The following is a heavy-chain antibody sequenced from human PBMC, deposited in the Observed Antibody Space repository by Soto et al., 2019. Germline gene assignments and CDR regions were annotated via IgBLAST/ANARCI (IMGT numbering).Heavy chain of an antibody. D-gene: IGHD3-3*01. V-gene: IGHV3-23*01. Sequence: GGSLRLSCAASGFTFSSYAMSWVRQAPGKGLEWVSAISGSGGSTYYADSVKGRFTISRDNSKNTLYLQMNSLRAEDTAVYYCASGFGAGDYYYYMDVWGKGTTVTVSS. CDR2: ISGSGGST. CDR1: GFTFSSYA. CDR3: ASGFGAGDYYYYMDV. J-gene: IGHJ6*03.